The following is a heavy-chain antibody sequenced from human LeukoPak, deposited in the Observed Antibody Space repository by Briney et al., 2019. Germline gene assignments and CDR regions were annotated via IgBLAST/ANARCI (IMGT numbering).Heavy chain of an antibody. CDR3: ARGPITYYYGSGSYYIFDY. V-gene: IGHV4-34*01. D-gene: IGHD3-10*01. CDR2: INHSGST. CDR1: GGSFSGYC. Sequence: SETVSLTCAVYGGSFSGYCWSWIRQPPGKGLEWIGEINHSGSTNYNPSLKSRVTISVDTSKNQFSLKLSSVTAADTAVYYCARGPITYYYGSGSYYIFDYWGQGTLVTVSS. J-gene: IGHJ4*02.